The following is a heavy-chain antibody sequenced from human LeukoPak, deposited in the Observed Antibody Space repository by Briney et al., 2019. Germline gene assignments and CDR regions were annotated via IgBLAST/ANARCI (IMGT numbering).Heavy chain of an antibody. CDR2: INHSGST. CDR3: TRDLYTSGSGSYYNNWFDP. D-gene: IGHD3-10*01. CDR1: GGSFSGYY. V-gene: IGHV4-34*01. Sequence: SETLSLTCAVYGGSFSGYYWSWIRQPPGKGLEWIGEINHSGSTNYNPSLKSRVTISVDTSKNKFSLKLCSVTAADTAVYYCTRDLYTSGSGSYYNNWFDPWGQGTLVTVSS. J-gene: IGHJ5*02.